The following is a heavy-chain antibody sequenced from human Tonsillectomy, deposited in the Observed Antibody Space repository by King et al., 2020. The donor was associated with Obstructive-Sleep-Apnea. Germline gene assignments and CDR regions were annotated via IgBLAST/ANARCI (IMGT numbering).Heavy chain of an antibody. Sequence: VQLVESGGGVVQPGRSLRLSCAASGFTFSSYAMHWVRQAPGKGLEWVAVISYDGSNKYYADSVKGRFTISRDNSKNTLYLQMNSLRAEDTAVYYCARGQNSYDYGDYDLAWYFDLWGRGTLVTVSS. V-gene: IGHV3-30*04. J-gene: IGHJ2*01. CDR3: ARGQNSYDYGDYDLAWYFDL. CDR2: ISYDGSNK. CDR1: GFTFSSYA. D-gene: IGHD4-17*01.